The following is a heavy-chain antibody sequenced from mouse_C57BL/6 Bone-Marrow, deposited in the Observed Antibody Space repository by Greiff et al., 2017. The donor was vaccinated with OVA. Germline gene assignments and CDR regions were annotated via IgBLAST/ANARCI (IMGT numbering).Heavy chain of an antibody. J-gene: IGHJ1*03. V-gene: IGHV5-12*01. D-gene: IGHD2-3*01. CDR2: ISNGGGST. CDR1: GFTFSDYY. Sequence: EVQLVESGGGLVQPGGSLKLSCAASGFTFSDYYMYWVRQTPEKRLEWVAYISNGGGSTYYPDTVKGRFTISRDNAKNTLYLQMSRLKSEDTAMYYCARDGYYYFDVWGTGTTVTVSS. CDR3: ARDGYYYFDV.